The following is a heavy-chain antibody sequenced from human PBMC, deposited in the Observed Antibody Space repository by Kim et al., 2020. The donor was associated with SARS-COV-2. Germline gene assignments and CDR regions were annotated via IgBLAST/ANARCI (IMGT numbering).Heavy chain of an antibody. V-gene: IGHV5-51*01. CDR1: GYNFTNYC. D-gene: IGHD5-18*01. J-gene: IGHJ4*02. CDR2: IYPSDSDT. CDR3: ARSPSGGYSYGSFDY. Sequence: GESLKISCKGSGYNFTNYCIVWVRQMPGKGLEWMGIIYPSDSDTRYSPSFQGQVTISADRSISTAYLQWSSLKASDTAMYYCARSPSGGYSYGSFDYWGQGTLVTVSS.